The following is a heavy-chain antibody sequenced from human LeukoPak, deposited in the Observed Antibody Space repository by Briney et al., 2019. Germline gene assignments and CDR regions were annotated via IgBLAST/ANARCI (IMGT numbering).Heavy chain of an antibody. CDR3: ARDRGPMVRGVTRYSYGMDV. CDR1: GYTFTSYG. D-gene: IGHD3-10*01. V-gene: IGHV1-18*04. J-gene: IGHJ6*04. Sequence: ASVKVSCKASGYTFTSYGINWVRQAPGQGLEWMGWISAYNGNTNYAQKLQGRVTMTTDTSTSTAYMELRSLRSDDTAVYYFARDRGPMVRGVTRYSYGMDVWGKGTTVTVSS. CDR2: ISAYNGNT.